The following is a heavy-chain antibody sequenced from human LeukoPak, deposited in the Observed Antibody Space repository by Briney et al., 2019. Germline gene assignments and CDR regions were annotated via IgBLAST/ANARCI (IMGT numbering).Heavy chain of an antibody. CDR3: AKDLIGQSSSWPAH. J-gene: IGHJ4*02. D-gene: IGHD6-13*01. CDR2: TSYDGRNK. Sequence: GGSLRLSCAASGFTFSTYGMRWVRQAPGKGLEWVALTSYDGRNKYYADSVKGRFTISRDNSKNTLYLQMNSLTAEDTAVYYCAKDLIGQSSSWPAHWGQGTLVTVSS. V-gene: IGHV3-30*18. CDR1: GFTFSTYG.